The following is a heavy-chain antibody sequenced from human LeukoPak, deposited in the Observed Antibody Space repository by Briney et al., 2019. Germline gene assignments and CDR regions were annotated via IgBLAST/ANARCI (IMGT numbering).Heavy chain of an antibody. V-gene: IGHV4-39*01. Sequence: PSETLSLTCTVSGGSISSSRYYWGWIRQPPGKGLEWIGSIYSSGTTHYNPSLKSRVTISADTSRNQFSLKLSSVTAADTAVYYCANSIVGTTSLDYWGQGTLVTVSS. CDR3: ANSIVGTTSLDY. J-gene: IGHJ4*01. CDR1: GGSISSSRYY. D-gene: IGHD1-26*01. CDR2: IYSSGTT.